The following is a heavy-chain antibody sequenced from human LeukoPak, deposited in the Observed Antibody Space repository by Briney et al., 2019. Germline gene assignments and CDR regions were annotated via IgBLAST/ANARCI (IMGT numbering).Heavy chain of an antibody. D-gene: IGHD3-22*01. CDR3: AREEEGYDSSGYYSVFDY. J-gene: IGHJ4*02. Sequence: SETLSLTCTVSGGSISSYYWSWIRQPAGKGLEWLGRIYTSGSTNYNPSLKSRVTMSVDTSKNQFSLKLSSVTAADTAVYYCAREEEGYDSSGYYSVFDYWGQGTLVTVSS. V-gene: IGHV4-4*07. CDR1: GGSISSYY. CDR2: IYTSGST.